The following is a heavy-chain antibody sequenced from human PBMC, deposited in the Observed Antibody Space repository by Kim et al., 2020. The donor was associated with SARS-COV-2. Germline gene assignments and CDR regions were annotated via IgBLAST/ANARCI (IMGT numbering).Heavy chain of an antibody. CDR3: PRVVRVLEWFKVPDGGQEGWFDP. V-gene: IGHV4-31*03. Sequence: SETLSLTCTVSGGSISSGCYYWSWIRQHPGLGLEWFGYICYSGSTYYNPSLKSRVTISVDTSKNQFSLKLSSVAAADTAVYYCPRVVRVLEWFKVPDGGQEGWFDPWGQGTLVTVSS. J-gene: IGHJ5*02. D-gene: IGHD3-3*01. CDR1: GGSISSGCYY. CDR2: ICYSGST.